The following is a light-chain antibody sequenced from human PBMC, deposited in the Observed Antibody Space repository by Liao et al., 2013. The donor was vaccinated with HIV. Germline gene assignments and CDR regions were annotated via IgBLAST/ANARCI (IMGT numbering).Light chain of an antibody. Sequence: SYELTQPPSVSVSPGQTARITCSGDALPKHYAYWYQQKPGQAPVLVIYKDIERPSGIPERFSGSSSGTTVTLTISGVQAEDEADYYCQSADSSGSHTVVFGGGTKLTVL. V-gene: IGLV3-25*03. CDR2: KDI. J-gene: IGLJ2*01. CDR3: QSADSSGSHTVV. CDR1: ALPKHY.